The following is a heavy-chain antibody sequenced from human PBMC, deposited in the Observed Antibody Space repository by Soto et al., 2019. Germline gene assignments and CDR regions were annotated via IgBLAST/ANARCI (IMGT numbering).Heavy chain of an antibody. D-gene: IGHD6-6*01. V-gene: IGHV1-69*13. CDR2: IIPIFGTA. CDR1: GGTFSSYA. CDR3: ASERAKSIAAILDV. J-gene: IGHJ6*02. Sequence: ASVKVSCKASGGTFSSYAISWVRQAPGQGLEWMGGIIPIFGTANYAQKFQGRVTITADESTGTAYMELSSLRSEDTAVYYCASERAKSIAAILDVWGQGTTVTVSS.